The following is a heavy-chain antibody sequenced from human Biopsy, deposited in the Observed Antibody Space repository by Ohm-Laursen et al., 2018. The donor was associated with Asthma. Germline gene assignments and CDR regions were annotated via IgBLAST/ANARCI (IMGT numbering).Heavy chain of an antibody. J-gene: IGHJ4*02. Sequence: SLRLSCAASGFTLSSYAMNWVRQAPGKGLEWVAVISYDGSSIYYADSVKGRFTISRDNSKNTLSLQMNSLTAEDTAVYYCAREGVAGTHIEDWGQGTLVTVSS. CDR2: ISYDGSSI. D-gene: IGHD6-19*01. CDR1: GFTLSSYA. V-gene: IGHV3-30-3*01. CDR3: AREGVAGTHIED.